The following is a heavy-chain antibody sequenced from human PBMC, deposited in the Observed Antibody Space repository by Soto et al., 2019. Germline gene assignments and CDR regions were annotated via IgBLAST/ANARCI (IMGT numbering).Heavy chain of an antibody. V-gene: IGHV1-46*01. CDR1: GYTFTSYY. J-gene: IGHJ4*02. D-gene: IGHD2-21*01. Sequence: QVQLVQSGAEVKKPGASVKVSCKASGYTFTSYYMHWGRQAPGQGLVWMGIIKPTGGRTSYAQKSQVRVTMTRDSSTSTVYMELSSLTSEDTAVYYFARTFSALLPSDYWGQGTLVTVSS. CDR3: ARTFSALLPSDY. CDR2: IKPTGGRT.